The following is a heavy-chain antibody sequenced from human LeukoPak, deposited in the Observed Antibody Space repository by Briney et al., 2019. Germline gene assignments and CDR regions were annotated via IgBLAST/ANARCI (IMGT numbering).Heavy chain of an antibody. CDR3: ARAVPYYDFWSGYPDHYYYYYYMDV. D-gene: IGHD3-3*01. CDR2: IYYSGST. V-gene: IGHV4-59*01. Sequence: SETLSLTCTVYGGSISSYYWSWIRQPPGKGLEWIGYIYYSGSTNYNPSLKSRVTISVDTSKNQFSLKLSSVTAADTAVYYCARAVPYYDFWSGYPDHYYYYYYMDVWGKGTTVTVSS. CDR1: GGSISSYY. J-gene: IGHJ6*03.